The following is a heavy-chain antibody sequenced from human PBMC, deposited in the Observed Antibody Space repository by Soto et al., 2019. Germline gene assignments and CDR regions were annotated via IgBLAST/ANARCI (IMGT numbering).Heavy chain of an antibody. Sequence: PGGSLRLSCAASGFTFSSYAMSWVRQAPGKGLEWVSAISGSGGSTYYADSVKGRFTISRDNSKNTLYLQMNSLRAEDTAVYYCAADPFGTGTPDPGRNDSFDIWRQGTMVTVSS. CDR2: ISGSGGST. D-gene: IGHD1-1*01. J-gene: IGHJ3*02. V-gene: IGHV3-23*01. CDR1: GFTFSSYA. CDR3: AADPFGTGTPDPGRNDSFDI.